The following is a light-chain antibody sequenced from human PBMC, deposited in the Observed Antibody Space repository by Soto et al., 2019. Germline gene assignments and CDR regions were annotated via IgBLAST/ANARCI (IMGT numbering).Light chain of an antibody. CDR3: CSYAATNTFL. V-gene: IGLV2-11*01. J-gene: IGLJ1*01. CDR1: SSDIGDYNY. CDR2: DVT. Sequence: QSGLTQPRSVSGSPGQSVTISCTGTSSDIGDYNYVSWYQQHPGKAPQLIIYDVTKRPSGVPDRFSGSKSDNTASLTISGLQAEDEAYYYCCSYAATNTFLFGTGTKVTVL.